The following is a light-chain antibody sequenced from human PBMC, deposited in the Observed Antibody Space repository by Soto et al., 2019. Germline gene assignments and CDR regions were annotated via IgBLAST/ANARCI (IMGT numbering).Light chain of an antibody. CDR1: QSVSSSY. J-gene: IGKJ1*01. CDR2: GAS. Sequence: EIVLTHSPGTLSLSPWERATLSCRASQSVSSSYLAWYQQKPGQAPRLLIYGASSRATGIPDRFSGSGSGTDFTLTISRLEPEDFAVYYCQQYGTTFGQGTKVDIK. CDR3: QQYGTT. V-gene: IGKV3-20*01.